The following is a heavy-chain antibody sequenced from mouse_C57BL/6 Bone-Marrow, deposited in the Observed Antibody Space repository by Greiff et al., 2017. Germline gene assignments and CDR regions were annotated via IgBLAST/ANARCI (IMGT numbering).Heavy chain of an antibody. J-gene: IGHJ3*01. Sequence: VQLPQPGAELVRPGSSVKLSCKASGYTFTSYWMHWVKQRPIQGLEWIGNIDPSGSETHYNQKFKDKATLTVDKSSSTAYMQLSSRTSEDSAVYYCARGGLYWFAYWGQGTLVTVSA. CDR3: ARGGLYWFAY. D-gene: IGHD2-12*01. V-gene: IGHV1-52*01. CDR1: GYTFTSYW. CDR2: IDPSGSET.